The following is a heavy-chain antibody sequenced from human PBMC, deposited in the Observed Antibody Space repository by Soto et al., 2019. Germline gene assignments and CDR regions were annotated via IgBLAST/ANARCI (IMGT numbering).Heavy chain of an antibody. CDR1: GFTFDDYA. Sequence: EVQLVESGGGLVQPGRSLRLSCAASGFTFDDYAMHWVRQAPGKGLEWVLGISWNSGSIGYADSVKGRFTISRDNAKNALYLQMNSLRAEDTALYYCAKATGYGIGWYFDLWGRGTLVTVSS. CDR3: AKATGYGIGWYFDL. CDR2: ISWNSGSI. V-gene: IGHV3-9*01. J-gene: IGHJ2*01. D-gene: IGHD3-9*01.